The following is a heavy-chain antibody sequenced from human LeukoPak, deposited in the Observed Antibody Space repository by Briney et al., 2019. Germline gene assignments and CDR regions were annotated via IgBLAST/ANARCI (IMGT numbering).Heavy chain of an antibody. CDR2: IVHDGSNK. J-gene: IGHJ6*03. Sequence: GSLRLSCAASGFTFSSYWMTWVRQAPGKGLEWVAVIVHDGSNKYYADSVKGRFTISRDNSKNTLYLQMNSLRAEDTAVYYCARGPGLYYMDVWGKGTTVTVSS. CDR3: ARGPGLYYMDV. V-gene: IGHV3-30*03. D-gene: IGHD1-14*01. CDR1: GFTFSSYW.